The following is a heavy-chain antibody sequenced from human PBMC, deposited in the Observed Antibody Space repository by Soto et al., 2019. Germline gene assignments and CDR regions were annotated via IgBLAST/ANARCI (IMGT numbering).Heavy chain of an antibody. CDR1: GYTINYY. D-gene: IGHD3-10*01. J-gene: IGHJ6*02. V-gene: IGHV1-46*02. CDR3: ARDWGGSFYGMDV. Sequence: ASVKVSCKTSGYTINYYIYWVRQAPGQGLEWMGLINPSGGSTNYAQKFQGRVTMTRDTSTSTVYMELSSLRSDDTAVYYCARDWGGSFYGMDVWGQGTPVTVSS. CDR2: INPSGGST.